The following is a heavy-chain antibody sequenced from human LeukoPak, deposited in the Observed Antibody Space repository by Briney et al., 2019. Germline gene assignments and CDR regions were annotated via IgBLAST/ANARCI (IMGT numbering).Heavy chain of an antibody. CDR3: ARGYCISTSCIFDY. D-gene: IGHD2-2*01. CDR2: VSYSGST. V-gene: IGHV4-59*01. J-gene: IGHJ4*02. Sequence: PSETLSLTCTVSGGSISSYYWSWIRQPPGKGLEWIGYVSYSGSTNYNPSLKSRITMSLDTSKNQFSLKLSSVTAADTAMYYCARGYCISTSCIFDYWGQGTLVTVSS. CDR1: GGSISSYY.